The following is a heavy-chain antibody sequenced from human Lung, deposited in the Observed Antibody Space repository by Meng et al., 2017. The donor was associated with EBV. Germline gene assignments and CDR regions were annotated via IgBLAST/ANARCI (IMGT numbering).Heavy chain of an antibody. CDR3: ARASYGSGSPLGESWFDP. CDR2: IQISEST. J-gene: IGHJ5*02. D-gene: IGHD3-10*01. CDR1: GGAYSSCGCS. Sequence: VQLQEPGPRVVTPPQTLSLTFTVSGGAYSSCGCSWCWSRQRPAKGLERMGFIQISESTYNNPSLKSRVTISADTYKNQYSLKLSSVTAADTAVYYCARASYGSGSPLGESWFDPWGQGTLVTVSS. V-gene: IGHV4-31*03.